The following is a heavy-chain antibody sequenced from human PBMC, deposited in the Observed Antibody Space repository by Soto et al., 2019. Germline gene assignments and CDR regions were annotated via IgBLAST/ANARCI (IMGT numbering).Heavy chain of an antibody. CDR2: ISGSGGST. Sequence: GGSLRLSCAASGFTFSSYAMGWVRQAPGKGLEWVSAISGSGGSTYYADSVKGRFTISRDNSKNTLYLQMNSLRAEDTAVYYCAKNGFWSGYPYYFDYWGQGTLVTVSS. CDR1: GFTFSSYA. V-gene: IGHV3-23*01. J-gene: IGHJ4*02. D-gene: IGHD3-3*01. CDR3: AKNGFWSGYPYYFDY.